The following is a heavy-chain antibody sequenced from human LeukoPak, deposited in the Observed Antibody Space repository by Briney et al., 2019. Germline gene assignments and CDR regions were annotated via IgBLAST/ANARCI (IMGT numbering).Heavy chain of an antibody. D-gene: IGHD6-19*01. CDR2: ISGSGGST. CDR3: AKDSSGPFDY. J-gene: IGHJ4*02. V-gene: IGHV3-23*01. CDR1: GFTFSSYV. Sequence: GGSLRLSCAASGFTFSSYVMSWVRQAPGKGLEWVSDISGSGGSTYYADSVEGRFTISRDNSTNTLHLQMNSLRAEDTAVYYCAKDSSGPFDYWGQGTLVTVSS.